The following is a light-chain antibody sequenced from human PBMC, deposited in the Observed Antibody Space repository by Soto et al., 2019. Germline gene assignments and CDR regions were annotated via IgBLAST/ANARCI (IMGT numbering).Light chain of an antibody. CDR3: QLYGSSPPYT. CDR1: QSVSRSS. CDR2: TAS. V-gene: IGKV3-20*01. Sequence: EIVLTQSPGTLSLSPGERATLSCRASQSVSRSSLAWYQQRPGQPPRLLIFTASSRATGTPDRFSGSGSGTDFTLTISRLEPEDFAVYYCQLYGSSPPYTFGPGNKLEI. J-gene: IGKJ2*01.